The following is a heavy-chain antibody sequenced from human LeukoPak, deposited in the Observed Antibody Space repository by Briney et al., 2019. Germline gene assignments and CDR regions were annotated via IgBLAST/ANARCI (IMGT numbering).Heavy chain of an antibody. J-gene: IGHJ4*02. CDR2: INWNGGST. V-gene: IGHV3-20*04. CDR3: ARGLIMMTQRLYYFDY. D-gene: IGHD2-21*02. CDR1: GFTFDDYG. Sequence: GGSLRLSCAASGFTFDDYGMSWVRQAPGKGLEWVSGINWNGGSTGYADSVKGRFTISRDNAKNSLYLQVNSLRAEDTALYYCARGLIMMTQRLYYFDYWGQGTLVTVSS.